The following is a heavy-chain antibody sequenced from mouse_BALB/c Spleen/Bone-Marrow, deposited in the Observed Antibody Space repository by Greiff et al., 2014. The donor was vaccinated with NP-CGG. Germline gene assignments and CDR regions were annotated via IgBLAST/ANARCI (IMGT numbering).Heavy chain of an antibody. CDR1: GYTFTDYE. J-gene: IGHJ3*01. CDR3: TSYDWFAY. Sequence: VQLQESGAELVRPGASVTLSCKALGYTFTDYEMHWVKQTPVHGLEWIGAIDPETGGTAYNLKFKGKVTLTADKSSSTAYMELRSLTSEDSAVYYCTSYDWFAYWGQGTLVTVSA. CDR2: IDPETGGT. V-gene: IGHV1-15*01. D-gene: IGHD2-12*01.